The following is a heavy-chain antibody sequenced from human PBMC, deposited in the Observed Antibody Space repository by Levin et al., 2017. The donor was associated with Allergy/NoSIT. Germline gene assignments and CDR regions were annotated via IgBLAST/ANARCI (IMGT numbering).Heavy chain of an antibody. V-gene: IGHV3-7*04. Sequence: GGSLRLSCAASGFTFSSYWMSWVRQAPGKGLEWVANIKQDGSEKYYVDSVKGRFTISRDNAKNSLYLQMNSLRAEDTAVYYCARDRSGAYSRYGFDIWGQGTVVTVSS. CDR1: GFTFSSYW. D-gene: IGHD3-22*01. CDR3: ARDRSGAYSRYGFDI. CDR2: IKQDGSEK. J-gene: IGHJ3*02.